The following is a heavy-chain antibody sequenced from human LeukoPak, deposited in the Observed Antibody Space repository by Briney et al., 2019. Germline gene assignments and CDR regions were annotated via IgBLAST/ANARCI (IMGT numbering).Heavy chain of an antibody. CDR2: IFHSGST. V-gene: IGHV4-4*02. D-gene: IGHD4-17*01. CDR1: RGSISSGNW. J-gene: IGHJ4*02. CDR3: AREVGGDFDALDY. Sequence: SETLSLTCAVSRGSISSGNWWSWVRQPPGKGLQWIGEIFHSGSTNYNPSLKRRVTISVDNSKNQLSLTLTSVTAADTAVYYCAREVGGDFDALDYWGQGTLVTVSS.